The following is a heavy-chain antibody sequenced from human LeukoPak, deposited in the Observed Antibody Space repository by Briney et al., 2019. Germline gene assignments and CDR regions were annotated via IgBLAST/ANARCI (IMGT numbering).Heavy chain of an antibody. CDR1: GDSISNYY. D-gene: IGHD3-22*01. Sequence: SETLSLTRTVSGDSISNYYWSWIRQPPGKGLEWIGYISYSGSTNYNPSLKSRVTISVDTSKNQFSLNLSSVTAADTAVYWCARTYYYDTSGYYGLYAFGIWGQGTVVTVSS. CDR3: ARTYYYDTSGYYGLYAFGI. V-gene: IGHV4-59*08. J-gene: IGHJ3*02. CDR2: ISYSGST.